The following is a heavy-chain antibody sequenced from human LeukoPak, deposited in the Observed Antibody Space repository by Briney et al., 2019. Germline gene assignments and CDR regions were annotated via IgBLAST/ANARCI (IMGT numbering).Heavy chain of an antibody. J-gene: IGHJ4*02. D-gene: IGHD4-17*01. Sequence: SETLSLTCTVSGGSISSYFWGWIRQPPGKGLEWIGSISYSGNTYYNPSLKSRVTISVDTSKNQFSLNLNSVTAADTAVYYCARPGYYGDYAFDYWGQGTLVTVSS. V-gene: IGHV4-39*01. CDR1: GGSISSYF. CDR3: ARPGYYGDYAFDY. CDR2: ISYSGNT.